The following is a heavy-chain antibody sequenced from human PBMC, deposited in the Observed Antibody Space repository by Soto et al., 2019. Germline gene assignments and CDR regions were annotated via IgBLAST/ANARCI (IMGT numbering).Heavy chain of an antibody. J-gene: IGHJ5*02. CDR1: GYTFTSYG. CDR2: ISAYNGNT. Sequence: QVQLVQSGAEVKKPGASVKVSCKASGYTFTSYGISWVRQAPGQGLEWMGWISAYNGNTNYAQKLQGRVTMTTDTSTSTAYMELRSLRSGDTAVYYCARDNIVVVVAESWFDPWGQGTLVTVSS. CDR3: ARDNIVVVVAESWFDP. D-gene: IGHD2-15*01. V-gene: IGHV1-18*01.